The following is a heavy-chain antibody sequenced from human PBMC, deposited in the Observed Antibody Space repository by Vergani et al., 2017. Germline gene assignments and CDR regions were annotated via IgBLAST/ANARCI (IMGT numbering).Heavy chain of an antibody. D-gene: IGHD2-2*01. CDR2: IYYSGST. J-gene: IGHJ4*02. CDR1: GGSISSYY. CDR3: ARVRGLRGYCSSTSCYDNYYFDY. Sequence: QVQLQESGPGLVKPSETLSLTCTVSGGSISSYYWSWIRQPPGKGLEWIGYIYYSGSTNYNPSLKSRVTISVDPSKNQFSLKLSSVTAADTAVYYCARVRGLRGYCSSTSCYDNYYFDYWGQGTLVTVSS. V-gene: IGHV4-59*01.